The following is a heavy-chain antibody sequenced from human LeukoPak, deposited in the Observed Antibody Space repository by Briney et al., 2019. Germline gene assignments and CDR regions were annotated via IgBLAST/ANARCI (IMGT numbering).Heavy chain of an antibody. V-gene: IGHV3-66*01. D-gene: IGHD3-10*01. J-gene: IGHJ4*02. CDR2: IYSGGST. CDR3: AKDHRFGELLFRYSGYYFDY. Sequence: PGGSLRLSCAASGFTVSSYYMSWVRQAPGKGLEWVSVIYSGGSTYYADSVKGRFTISRDNSKNTLNFQMNSLRAEDTAVYYCAKDHRFGELLFRYSGYYFDYWGQGTLVTVSS. CDR1: GFTVSSYY.